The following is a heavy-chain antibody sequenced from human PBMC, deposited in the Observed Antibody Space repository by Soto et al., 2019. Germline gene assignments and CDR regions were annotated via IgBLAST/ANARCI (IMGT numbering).Heavy chain of an antibody. Sequence: GSLRLSCAASGFTFSSYAMSSVLQAPGKGLEWVSAISGSGGSTYYADSVKGRFTISTDNSKNTLYLQMNSLRAEDTAVYYCATRQDNYYYGSGSYYPYFDYWGQGTLVTVSS. D-gene: IGHD3-10*01. J-gene: IGHJ4*02. CDR3: ATRQDNYYYGSGSYYPYFDY. V-gene: IGHV3-23*01. CDR2: ISGSGGST. CDR1: GFTFSSYA.